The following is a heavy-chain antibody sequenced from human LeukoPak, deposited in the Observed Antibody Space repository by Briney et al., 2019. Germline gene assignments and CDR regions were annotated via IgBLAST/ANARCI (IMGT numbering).Heavy chain of an antibody. J-gene: IGHJ4*02. CDR3: ATKRDILTGYLPFDY. CDR2: ISGSGGST. Sequence: PGGSLRLSCAPSGFTFSSYAMSWVRQAPGKGLEWVSAISGSGGSTYYAASEKVRFTISRDNSKNTLYLQMNSLRAEDTAVYYCATKRDILTGYLPFDYWGQGTLVTVSS. CDR1: GFTFSSYA. V-gene: IGHV3-23*01. D-gene: IGHD3-9*01.